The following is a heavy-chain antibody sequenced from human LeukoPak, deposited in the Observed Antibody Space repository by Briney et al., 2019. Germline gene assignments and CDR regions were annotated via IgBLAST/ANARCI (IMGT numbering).Heavy chain of an antibody. J-gene: IGHJ6*02. CDR3: ATDLVDGDYGDRLGGMDV. CDR1: GYTLTELS. D-gene: IGHD4-17*01. CDR2: FDPEDGET. V-gene: IGHV1-24*01. Sequence: ASVNVSCTVSGYTLTELSMHWVRQAPGKGLEWMGGFDPEDGETIYAQKFQGRVTMTEDTSTDTAYMELSSLRSEDTAVYYCATDLVDGDYGDRLGGMDVWGQGTTVTVSS.